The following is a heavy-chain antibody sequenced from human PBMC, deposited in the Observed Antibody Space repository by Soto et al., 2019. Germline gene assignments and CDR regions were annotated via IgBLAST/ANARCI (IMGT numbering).Heavy chain of an antibody. D-gene: IGHD3-9*01. Sequence: VPLVESGGTLIQPGGSLRLSCSVSGFRVTDKYMTWVRQAPGKGLEWVSTIYARGTTFYAESVQGRFTISRDSSDNTVSLQMNNVRADDTAMYYCARERDTTGYILRYWGRGTLVTVSS. CDR2: IYARGTT. CDR3: ARERDTTGYILRY. J-gene: IGHJ4*02. CDR1: GFRVTDKY. V-gene: IGHV3-53*01.